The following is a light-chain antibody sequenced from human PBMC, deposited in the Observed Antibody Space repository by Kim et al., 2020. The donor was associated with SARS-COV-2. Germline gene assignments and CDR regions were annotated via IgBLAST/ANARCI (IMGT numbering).Light chain of an antibody. CDR3: QTWGTAKVI. CDR1: SPYSSYA. CDR2: FKGDGSH. V-gene: IGLV4-69*01. Sequence: ASVKRTGTRSSPYSSYAIAWHHHQPEKGPRYLMHFKGDGSHVKGDEIPDRFSGFISGADRYLIISSLQSEDEGDYYCQTWGTAKVIFGGGTQLTVL. J-gene: IGLJ2*01.